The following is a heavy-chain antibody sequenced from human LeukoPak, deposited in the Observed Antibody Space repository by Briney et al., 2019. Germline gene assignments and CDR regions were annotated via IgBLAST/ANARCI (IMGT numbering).Heavy chain of an antibody. CDR2: INHSGST. Sequence: PSETLSLTCAVYGGSFSGYYWSWIRQPPGKGLEWIGEINHSGSTNYNPSLKSRVTISVDTSKNQFSLKLSSVTAADTAVCYCARDPPGSGSYYDYWGQGALVTVSS. J-gene: IGHJ4*02. CDR3: ARDPPGSGSYYDY. CDR1: GGSFSGYY. V-gene: IGHV4-34*01. D-gene: IGHD3-10*01.